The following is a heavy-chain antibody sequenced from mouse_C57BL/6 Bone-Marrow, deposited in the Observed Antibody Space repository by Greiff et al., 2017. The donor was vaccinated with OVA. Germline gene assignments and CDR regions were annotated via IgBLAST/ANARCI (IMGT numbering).Heavy chain of an antibody. CDR2: SRNKANDYTT. CDR3: ARDADYGSSGGFAY. V-gene: IGHV7-1*01. CDR1: GFTFSDFY. J-gene: IGHJ3*01. Sequence: EVKLVESGGGLVQSGRSLRLSCATSGFTFSDFYMEWVRQAPGKGLEWIAASRNKANDYTTEYSASVKGRFIVSRDTSQSILYLQMNALRAEDTAIYYCARDADYGSSGGFAYWGQGTLVTVSA. D-gene: IGHD1-1*01.